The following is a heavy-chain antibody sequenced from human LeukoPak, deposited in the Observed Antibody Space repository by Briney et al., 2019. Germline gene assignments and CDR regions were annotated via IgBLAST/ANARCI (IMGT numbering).Heavy chain of an antibody. Sequence: SETLSLTCTVSGGSISSGSYYWSWIRQPAGKGLEWIGRIYTSGSTNYNPSLKSRVTISVGTSKNQFSLKLSSVTAADTAVYYCARVPPFYGSGSYYGFDYWGQGTLVTVSS. V-gene: IGHV4-61*02. CDR1: GGSISSGSYY. CDR2: IYTSGST. D-gene: IGHD3-10*01. J-gene: IGHJ4*02. CDR3: ARVPPFYGSGSYYGFDY.